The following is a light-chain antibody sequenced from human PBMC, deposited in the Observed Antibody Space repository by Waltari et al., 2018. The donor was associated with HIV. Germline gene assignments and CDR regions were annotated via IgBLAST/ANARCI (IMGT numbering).Light chain of an antibody. Sequence: QSALTQPPSVSGSPGQAVTISCSGVNNDVRGYNYVSWYHQCPGAAPKLIIYDVNKRPSGVPDRFSGSKSATSASLVITGLQAEDEADYYCQSYDSSLNGHVVFGGGTKVTVL. CDR2: DVN. CDR1: NNDVRGYNY. CDR3: QSYDSSLNGHVV. J-gene: IGLJ2*01. V-gene: IGLV2-11*01.